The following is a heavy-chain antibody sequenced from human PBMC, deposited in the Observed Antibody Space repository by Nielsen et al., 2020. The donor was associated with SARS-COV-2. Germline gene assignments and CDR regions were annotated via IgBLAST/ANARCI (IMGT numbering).Heavy chain of an antibody. CDR2: INHSGST. J-gene: IGHJ4*02. Sequence: SETLSLTCAVSGGSISSSNWWSWVRQPPGKGLEWLGEINHSGSTKYNPSLKSRVTISVDTSKNQFSLKLSSVTAADTAVYYCARASWLRAQLDYWGQGTLVTVSS. D-gene: IGHD5-12*01. CDR1: GGSISSSNW. V-gene: IGHV4-4*02. CDR3: ARASWLRAQLDY.